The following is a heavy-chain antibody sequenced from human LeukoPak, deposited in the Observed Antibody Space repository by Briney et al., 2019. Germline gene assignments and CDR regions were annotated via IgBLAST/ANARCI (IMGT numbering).Heavy chain of an antibody. CDR1: GGTFSSYA. D-gene: IGHD3-9*01. V-gene: IGHV1-69*05. J-gene: IGHJ5*02. CDR2: IIPIFGTA. CDR3: ARDRYDILSGYYQLNWFDP. Sequence: SVKVSCKASGGTFSSYAISWVRQAPGQGLEWMGGIIPIFGTANYAQKFQGRVTITTDESTSTAYMELSSLRSEDTAVYYCARDRYDILSGYYQLNWFDPWGQGTLVTVSS.